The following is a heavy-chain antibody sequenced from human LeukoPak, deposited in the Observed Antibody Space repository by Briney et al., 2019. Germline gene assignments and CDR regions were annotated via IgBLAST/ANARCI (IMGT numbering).Heavy chain of an antibody. Sequence: ASVKVSCKASGYTFMDYYIHWVRQAPGQGLEWMGWINPNDGGTHHAQKFQDRVTMTRDTSNTTAYMEVSSLRSDDTAVYYCARDGITVTKNAFDIWGQGTMVTVSS. J-gene: IGHJ3*02. D-gene: IGHD4-17*01. CDR2: INPNDGGT. CDR3: ARDGITVTKNAFDI. V-gene: IGHV1-2*02. CDR1: GYTFMDYY.